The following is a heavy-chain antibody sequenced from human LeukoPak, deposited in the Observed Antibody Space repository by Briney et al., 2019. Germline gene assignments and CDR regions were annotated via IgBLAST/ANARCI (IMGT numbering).Heavy chain of an antibody. D-gene: IGHD3-3*01. Sequence: GGSLRLSCAASGFTFSNAWMSWVRQAPGKGLEWVGRIKSKTDGGTTDYAAPVKGRFTISRDDSKNTLYLQMNSLKTEDTAVYYCTAREQLNSDFWSGYSFDYWGQGTLVTVSS. J-gene: IGHJ4*02. CDR3: TAREQLNSDFWSGYSFDY. V-gene: IGHV3-15*01. CDR2: IKSKTDGGTT. CDR1: GFTFSNAW.